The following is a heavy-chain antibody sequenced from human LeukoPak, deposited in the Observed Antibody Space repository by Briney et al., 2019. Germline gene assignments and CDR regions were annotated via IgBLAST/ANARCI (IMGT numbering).Heavy chain of an antibody. CDR3: ARHFTPRQPYDY. V-gene: IGHV4-34*01. D-gene: IGHD1-1*01. CDR1: GGSFSGYY. Sequence: SETLSLTCAVYGGSFSGYYWSWIRQPPGKGLEWIGEINHSGSTNYNPSLKSRVTMSVDTSKNQFSLKLSSVTAADTAVFYCARHFTPRQPYDYWGQGTLVTVSS. J-gene: IGHJ4*02. CDR2: INHSGST.